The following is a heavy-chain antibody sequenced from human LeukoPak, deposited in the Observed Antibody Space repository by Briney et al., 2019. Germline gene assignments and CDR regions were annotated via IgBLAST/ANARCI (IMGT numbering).Heavy chain of an antibody. CDR3: ARPFIETRSLGALDY. J-gene: IGHJ4*02. CDR2: INPDSGGT. Sequence: ASVKVSCKASGYTFTDYYMHWVRQAPGQGLEWMGWINPDSGGTNYAQNFQGRVTMTRDTSISTAYMELSRLRSDDTAVYYCARPFIETRSLGALDYWGQGTLVTVSS. V-gene: IGHV1-2*02. D-gene: IGHD6-6*01. CDR1: GYTFTDYY.